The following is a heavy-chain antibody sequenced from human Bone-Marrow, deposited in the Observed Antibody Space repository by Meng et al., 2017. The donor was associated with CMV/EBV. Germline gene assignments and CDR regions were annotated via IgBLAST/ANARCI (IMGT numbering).Heavy chain of an antibody. CDR3: APGFRSWSGSYSS. D-gene: IGHD1-26*01. V-gene: IGHV4-34*01. Sequence: QVHLRRWGAGFVKPAETLSLTCGVYGAPFSGYWGWVRQPPGKGLEWIGEITHSGSTNYNVSLKSRVTISIDTSKNQFSLKLSSVTATDTAVYYCAPGFRSWSGSYSSWGQGTLVTVSS. J-gene: IGHJ4*02. CDR1: GAPFSGY. CDR2: ITHSGST.